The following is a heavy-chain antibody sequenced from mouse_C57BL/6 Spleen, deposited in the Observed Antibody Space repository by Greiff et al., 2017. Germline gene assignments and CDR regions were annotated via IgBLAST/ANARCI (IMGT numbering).Heavy chain of an antibody. CDR2: INPSSGYT. V-gene: IGHV1-4*01. CDR3: AKYYSLWYFDV. CDR1: GYTFTSYT. D-gene: IGHD2-12*01. J-gene: IGHJ1*03. Sequence: QVQLKQSGAELARPGASVKMSCKASGYTFTSYTMHWVKQRPGQGLEWIGYINPSSGYTKYNQKFKDKATLTADKSSSTAYMQLSSLTSEDSAVYYCAKYYSLWYFDVWGTGTTVTGSS.